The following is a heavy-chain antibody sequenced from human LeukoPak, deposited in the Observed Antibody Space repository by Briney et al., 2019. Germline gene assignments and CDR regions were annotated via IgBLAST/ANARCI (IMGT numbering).Heavy chain of an antibody. CDR1: GYSIRSGYY. V-gene: IGHV4-38-2*02. J-gene: IGHJ4*02. CDR2: IFHSGSA. Sequence: SETLPLTCSVSGYSIRSGYYWGWVRQPPGKGLEWIGSIFHSGSAYYNPSLKSRVTIPIDTSKNQFSLKLSSVTAADTAVYYCARVLGYCSGGNCYLDHWGQGILVTVSS. D-gene: IGHD2-15*01. CDR3: ARVLGYCSGGNCYLDH.